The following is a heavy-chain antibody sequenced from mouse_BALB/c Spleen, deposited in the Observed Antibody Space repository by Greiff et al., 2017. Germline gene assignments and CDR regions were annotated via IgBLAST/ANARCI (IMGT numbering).Heavy chain of an antibody. CDR2: ISTYYGDA. J-gene: IGHJ3*01. V-gene: IGHV1S137*01. Sequence: VQLQQSGAELVRPGVSVKISCKGSGYTFTDYAMHWVKQSHAKSLEWIGVISTYYGDASYNQKFKGKATLNVDKSSNTAYMQLSSLTSEDSAVYYCARLHGYDGFAYWGQGTLVTVSA. CDR1: GYTFTDYA. D-gene: IGHD2-2*01. CDR3: ARLHGYDGFAY.